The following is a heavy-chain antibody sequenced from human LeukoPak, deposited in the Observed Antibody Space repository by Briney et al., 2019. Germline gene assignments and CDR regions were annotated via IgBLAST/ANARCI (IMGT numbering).Heavy chain of an antibody. CDR2: IYTSGST. CDR1: GGSISSGSYY. D-gene: IGHD4-11*01. V-gene: IGHV4-61*02. CDR3: ARDEPTVTTGLYYYYYYMDV. J-gene: IGHJ6*03. Sequence: PSQTLSLTCTVSGGSISSGSYYWSWIRQPAGKGLEWIGRIYTSGSTNYNPSLESRVTISVDTSKNQFSLKLSSVTAADTAVYYCARDEPTVTTGLYYYYYYMDVWGKGTTVTVSS.